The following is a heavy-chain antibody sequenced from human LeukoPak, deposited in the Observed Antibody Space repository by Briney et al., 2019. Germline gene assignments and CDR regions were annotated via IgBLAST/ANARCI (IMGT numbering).Heavy chain of an antibody. Sequence: GGSLRLSCAASGFTYSNYWMHWVRQTPGKGLVWVSRINSDATSTSYADSVKGRFTISRDRAKDTLYLQMNGLRADDTAVYYCATSLYSGTKLDYWGQGTLVTVSS. CDR3: ATSLYSGTKLDY. CDR2: INSDATST. J-gene: IGHJ4*02. CDR1: GFTYSNYW. V-gene: IGHV3-74*01. D-gene: IGHD1-26*01.